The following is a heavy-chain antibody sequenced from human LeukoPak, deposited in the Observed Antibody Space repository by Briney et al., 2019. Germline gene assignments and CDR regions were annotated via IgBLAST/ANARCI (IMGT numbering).Heavy chain of an antibody. J-gene: IGHJ2*01. CDR3: ARDRYTVVSWYFDL. Sequence: SETLSLTCTVSGGSISSGGYYWSWIRQHPGKGLEWIGYIYYSGSTYYNPSLKSRVTISADTSKNQFSLKLSSVTAADTAVYYCARDRYTVVSWYFDLWGRGTLVTVSS. V-gene: IGHV4-31*03. D-gene: IGHD4-23*01. CDR1: GGSISSGGYY. CDR2: IYYSGST.